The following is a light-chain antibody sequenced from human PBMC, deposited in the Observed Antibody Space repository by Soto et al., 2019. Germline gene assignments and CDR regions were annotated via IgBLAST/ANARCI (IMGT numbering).Light chain of an antibody. CDR3: SSYTSTSAWV. CDR2: EVI. Sequence: QSVLTQPASVSGSPGQSITISCTGTSSDVGGYNSVSWFQQHPGKAPRLIIYEVINRPSGVSNRFSGSKSGNTASLTISGLQAEDETDYYCSSYTSTSAWVFGGGTKVTVL. CDR1: SSDVGGYNS. V-gene: IGLV2-14*01. J-gene: IGLJ3*02.